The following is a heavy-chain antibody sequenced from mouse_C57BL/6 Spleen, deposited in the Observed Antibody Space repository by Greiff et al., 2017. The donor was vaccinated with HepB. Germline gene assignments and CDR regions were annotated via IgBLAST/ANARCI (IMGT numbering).Heavy chain of an antibody. D-gene: IGHD4-1*01. J-gene: IGHJ2*01. V-gene: IGHV5-15*01. CDR1: GFTFSDYG. Sequence: EVKLMESGGGLVQPGGSLKLSCAASGFTFSDYGMAWVRQAPRKGPEWVAFISNLAYSIYYADTVTGRFTISRENAKNTLYLEMSSLRSEDTAMYYCAREGLGPFDYWGQGTTLTVSS. CDR3: AREGLGPFDY. CDR2: ISNLAYSI.